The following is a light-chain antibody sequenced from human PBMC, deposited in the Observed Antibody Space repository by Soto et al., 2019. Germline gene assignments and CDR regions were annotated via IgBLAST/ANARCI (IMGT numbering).Light chain of an antibody. V-gene: IGLV1-51*01. CDR2: DND. CDR3: GTWDSSLSAVL. Sequence: QSVLTQPPSVSAAPGQKVTISCSGSSSNIGNNPVSWYQQLPKTAPKLLIYDNDKRPSGIPDRFSGSKSGTSATLGITGLQTGDEAHYYCGTWDSSLSAVLFGGGTKVTVL. J-gene: IGLJ2*01. CDR1: SSNIGNNP.